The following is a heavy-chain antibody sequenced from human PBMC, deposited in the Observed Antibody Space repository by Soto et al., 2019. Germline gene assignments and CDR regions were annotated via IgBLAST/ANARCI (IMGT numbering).Heavy chain of an antibody. J-gene: IGHJ3*02. Sequence: QITLKESGPTLVKPTQTLTLTCTFSGFSLTTSGVRVGWIRQPPGKALEWLALIYWHDDQRYSPSLKSRLTITKDNYKYRVVLTMTNLDSVDTATYYSALTFYTSAWFDAFDIWGPGTVVIVSS. CDR1: GFSLTTSGVR. CDR3: ALTFYTSAWFDAFDI. V-gene: IGHV2-5*01. CDR2: IYWHDDQ. D-gene: IGHD6-19*01.